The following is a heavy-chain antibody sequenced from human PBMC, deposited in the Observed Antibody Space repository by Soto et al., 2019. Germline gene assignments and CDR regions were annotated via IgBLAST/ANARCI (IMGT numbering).Heavy chain of an antibody. D-gene: IGHD5-18*01. CDR3: AKDYIRWIPLWLPEY. J-gene: IGHJ4*02. CDR1: GFTFSSYG. V-gene: IGHV3-30*18. Sequence: QVQLVESGGGVVQPGRSLRLSCAASGFTFSSYGMHWVRQAPGKGLEWVAVISYDGSNTYYADSVKGRFTISRDNSKNTLCLQMNSLRAEDTAVYYCAKDYIRWIPLWLPEYWGQGTLVTVSS. CDR2: ISYDGSNT.